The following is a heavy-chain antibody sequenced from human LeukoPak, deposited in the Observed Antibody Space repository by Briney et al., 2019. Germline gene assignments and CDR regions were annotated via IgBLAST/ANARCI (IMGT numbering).Heavy chain of an antibody. CDR1: GGSISSYY. CDR3: ARQYSSSWYNWFDP. CDR2: IYYSGST. J-gene: IGHJ5*02. V-gene: IGHV4-59*08. Sequence: SETLSLTCTVSGGSISSYYWSWIRRPPGKGLEWIGYIYYSGSTNYNPSLKSRVTISVDTSKNQFSLKLSSVTAADTAVYYCARQYSSSWYNWFDPWGQGTLVTVSS. D-gene: IGHD6-13*01.